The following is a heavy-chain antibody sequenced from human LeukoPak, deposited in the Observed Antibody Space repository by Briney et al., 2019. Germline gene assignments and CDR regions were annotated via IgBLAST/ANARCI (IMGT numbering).Heavy chain of an antibody. J-gene: IGHJ5*02. CDR2: IYHSGST. CDR1: GYSISSGYF. D-gene: IGHD6-13*01. CDR3: ARAYSSSWYFNWFDP. Sequence: SETLSLTCTVSGYSISSGYFWGWIRQPPGKGLEWIGEIYHSGSTYYTPSLKSRVTIPIDTSKNQFSLKLSSVTAADTAVYYCARAYSSSWYFNWFDPWGQGTLVTVSS. V-gene: IGHV4-38-2*02.